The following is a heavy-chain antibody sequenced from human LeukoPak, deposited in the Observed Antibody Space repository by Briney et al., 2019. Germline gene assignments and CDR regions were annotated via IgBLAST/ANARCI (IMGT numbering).Heavy chain of an antibody. J-gene: IGHJ6*03. V-gene: IGHV4-38-2*01. Sequence: PSEILSLTCAVSGYSISSGYYWGWFRQPPGKGLEWIGCMYHSGSTYYNPSLKSRVTISVDTSKNQFSLKLSSVTAADTAVYYCARQGGSSSPYYYYYMDVWGKGTTVTVSS. D-gene: IGHD6-13*01. CDR3: ARQGGSSSPYYYYYMDV. CDR1: GYSISSGYY. CDR2: MYHSGST.